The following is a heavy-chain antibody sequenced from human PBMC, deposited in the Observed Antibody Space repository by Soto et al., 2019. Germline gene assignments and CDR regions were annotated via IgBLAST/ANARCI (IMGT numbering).Heavy chain of an antibody. CDR3: ARTDSDGDYVVADYYYMDV. V-gene: IGHV3-21*01. Sequence: GGSLRLSCAASGFTFSSYSMNWVRQAPGKGLEWVSSISSSSSYIYYADSVKGRFTISRDNAKNSLYLQMNSLRAEDTAVYYCARTDSDGDYVVADYYYMDVWGKGTTVTVSS. D-gene: IGHD4-17*01. CDR2: ISSSSSYI. J-gene: IGHJ6*03. CDR1: GFTFSSYS.